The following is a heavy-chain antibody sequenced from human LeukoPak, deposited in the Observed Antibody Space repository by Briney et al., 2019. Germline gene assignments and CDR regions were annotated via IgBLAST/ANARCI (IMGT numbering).Heavy chain of an antibody. J-gene: IGHJ5*02. D-gene: IGHD5-12*01. CDR3: ARVPAVATIYGEFWFDP. CDR2: MFYSGIT. V-gene: IGHV4-59*01. CDR1: GVSISSYY. Sequence: SETLSLTCTVSGVSISSYYWSWLRQPPGKGLEWIGYMFYSGITNYNPSLKSRLSISVATSKKQFSLKLNSVTAADTAVYYCARVPAVATIYGEFWFDPWGQGTLVTVSS.